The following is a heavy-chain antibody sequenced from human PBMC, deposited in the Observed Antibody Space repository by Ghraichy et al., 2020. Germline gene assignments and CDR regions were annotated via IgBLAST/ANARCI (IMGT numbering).Heavy chain of an antibody. CDR3: AREGGSGWARGLHSDY. Sequence: GGSLRLSCAASGFTFRSYWMNWVRQAPGKGLEWVVNIKQDGSEKYYVDSVKGRFTISRDNAKNSLFLQMNGLRVEDTAIYYCAREGGSGWARGLHSDYWGQGTLVTVSS. D-gene: IGHD6-19*01. J-gene: IGHJ4*02. V-gene: IGHV3-7*03. CDR1: GFTFRSYW. CDR2: IKQDGSEK.